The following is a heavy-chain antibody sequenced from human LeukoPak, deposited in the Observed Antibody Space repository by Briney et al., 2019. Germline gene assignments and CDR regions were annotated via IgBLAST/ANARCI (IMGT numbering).Heavy chain of an antibody. J-gene: IGHJ4*02. V-gene: IGHV3-30*03. CDR3: ARDTTVTPDY. Sequence: GGSLRLSCAASGFTFTGYNINWVRQAPGKGLEWVAVISKDGSNKYYEDSVKGRFTISRDNSKNTPYLQMNSLSGEDTAVYYCARDTTVTPDYWGQGTLVTVSS. CDR1: GFTFTGYN. CDR2: ISKDGSNK. D-gene: IGHD4-17*01.